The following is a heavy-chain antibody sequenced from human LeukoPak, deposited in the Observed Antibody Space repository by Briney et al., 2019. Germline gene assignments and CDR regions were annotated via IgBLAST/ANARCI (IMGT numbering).Heavy chain of an antibody. Sequence: SVKVSCKASAGTFCSYAISWVRQAPGQGLEWMGRIIPILGIANYAQKFQGRVTITADKSTSTAYMELSSLRSEDTAVYYCARDTIVVVPAAKTLFDYWGQGTLVTVSS. J-gene: IGHJ4*02. CDR1: AGTFCSYA. CDR2: IIPILGIA. V-gene: IGHV1-69*04. D-gene: IGHD2-2*01. CDR3: ARDTIVVVPAAKTLFDY.